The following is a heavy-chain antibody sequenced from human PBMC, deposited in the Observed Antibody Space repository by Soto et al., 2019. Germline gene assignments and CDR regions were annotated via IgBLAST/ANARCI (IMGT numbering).Heavy chain of an antibody. Sequence: GGSLRLSCAASGFTFSSYSMNWVRQAPGKGLEWVSYISSSSSTIYYADSVKGRFTISRDNAKNSLYLQMNSLRAEDTAVYYCARASQYSSSWYYYYYGMDVWGQGTTVTVSS. V-gene: IGHV3-48*04. CDR1: GFTFSSYS. J-gene: IGHJ6*02. CDR2: ISSSSSTI. CDR3: ARASQYSSSWYYYYYGMDV. D-gene: IGHD6-13*01.